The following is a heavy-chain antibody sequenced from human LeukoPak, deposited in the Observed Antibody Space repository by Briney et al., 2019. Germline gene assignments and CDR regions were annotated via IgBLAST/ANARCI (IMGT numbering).Heavy chain of an antibody. CDR2: IYYSGST. V-gene: IGHV4-39*01. CDR3: AGQLLLRYYDSSGYYDY. CDR1: GGSIRRSNYY. J-gene: IGHJ4*02. Sequence: PSETLSLTCTVSGGSIRRSNYYWGWIRQPPGKGLEWIGSIYYSGSTNYNPSLKSRVTMSADTSKNQFSLKLSSVTAADTAVYYCAGQLLLRYYDSSGYYDYWGQGTVLTVSS. D-gene: IGHD3-22*01.